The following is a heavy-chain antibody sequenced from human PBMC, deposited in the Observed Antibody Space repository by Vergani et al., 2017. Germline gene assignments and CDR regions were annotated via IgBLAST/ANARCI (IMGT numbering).Heavy chain of an antibody. J-gene: IGHJ4*02. CDR1: GGSFSGYY. V-gene: IGHV4-34*01. D-gene: IGHD5-24*01. CDR3: ARGPRWLQLRYFDY. CDR2: INHSGST. Sequence: QVQLQQWGAGLLKPSETLSLTCAVYGGSFSGYYWSWIRQPPGKGLEWSGEINHSGSTNYNPSLKSRVTISVDTSKNQFSLKLSSVTAADTAVYYCARGPRWLQLRYFDYWGQGTLVTVSS.